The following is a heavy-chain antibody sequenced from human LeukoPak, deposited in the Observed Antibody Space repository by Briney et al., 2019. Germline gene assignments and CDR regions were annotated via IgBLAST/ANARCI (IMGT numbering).Heavy chain of an antibody. CDR3: AKGSGVGVYIDMDV. CDR2: ISGNGGNR. Sequence: TGGSLRLSCAASGFTFSSYAMSWVRQAPGKGMEWVSGISGNGGNRIYADSVKGRFIISRDNSKDTLYLQMNSLRAEDTAVYYCAKGSGVGVYIDMDVWGQGTTVIVSS. CDR1: GFTFSSYA. D-gene: IGHD3-22*01. V-gene: IGHV3-23*01. J-gene: IGHJ6*02.